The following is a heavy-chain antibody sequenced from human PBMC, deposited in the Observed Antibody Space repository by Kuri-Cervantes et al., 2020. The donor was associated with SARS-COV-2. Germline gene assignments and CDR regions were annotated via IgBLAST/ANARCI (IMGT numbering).Heavy chain of an antibody. CDR2: INHSGST. Sequence: SETLSLTCAVYGGSFSGYYWSWIRQPPGKGLGWIGEINHSGSTNYNPSLKSRVTISVDTSKNQFSLKLSSVTAADTAVYYCARESTYTFDIWGQGTLVTVSS. CDR3: ARESTYTFDI. D-gene: IGHD2-2*02. CDR1: GGSFSGYY. J-gene: IGHJ3*02. V-gene: IGHV4-34*01.